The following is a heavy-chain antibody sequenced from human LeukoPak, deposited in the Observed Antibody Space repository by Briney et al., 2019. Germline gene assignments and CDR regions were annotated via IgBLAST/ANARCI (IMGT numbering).Heavy chain of an antibody. CDR2: IHLNRHT. D-gene: IGHD6-19*01. Sequence: ISSVSSFSISSSYYWVWIRHPPGKGLEGIGIIHLNRHTYYNASPLSRVTISVEKSKSQFSLKVTSVTAADTAVYYCARQVASKGEWAFDVWGQGTMVTASS. CDR3: ARQVASKGEWAFDV. J-gene: IGHJ3*01. V-gene: IGHV4-38-2*02. CDR1: SFSISSSYY.